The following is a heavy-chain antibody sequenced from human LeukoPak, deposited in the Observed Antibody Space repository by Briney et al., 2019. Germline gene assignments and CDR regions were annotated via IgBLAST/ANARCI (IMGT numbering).Heavy chain of an antibody. D-gene: IGHD3-22*01. CDR2: TNTGGNS. J-gene: IGHJ3*02. V-gene: IGHV3-53*01. CDR1: GFTVSSIH. Sequence: GGSLGLSCAASGFTVSSIHMVWVRQAPGKGLEWVSVTNTGGNSYYADSVKGRFIISRDISKNTLYLQMNSLRAEDSALYYCARGGRGSAAVVAPRSFDIWGQGTMVTVSS. CDR3: ARGGRGSAAVVAPRSFDI.